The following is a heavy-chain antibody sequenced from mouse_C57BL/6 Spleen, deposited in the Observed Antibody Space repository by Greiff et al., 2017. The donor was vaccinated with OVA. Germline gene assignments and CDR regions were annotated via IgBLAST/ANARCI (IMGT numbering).Heavy chain of an antibody. CDR2: IDPSDSYT. V-gene: IGHV1-59*01. J-gene: IGHJ3*01. Sequence: VQLQQPGAELVRPGTSVKLSCKASGYTFTSYWMHWVKQRPGQGLEWIGVIDPSDSYTNYNQKFKGKATLTVDTSSSTAYMQLSSLTSEDSAVYYCARISNWAWFAYWGQGTLVTVSA. CDR3: ARISNWAWFAY. CDR1: GYTFTSYW. D-gene: IGHD2-5*01.